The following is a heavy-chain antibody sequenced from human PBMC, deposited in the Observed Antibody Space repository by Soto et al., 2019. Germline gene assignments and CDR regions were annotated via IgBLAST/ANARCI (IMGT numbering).Heavy chain of an antibody. V-gene: IGHV3-30*18. J-gene: IGHJ6*02. CDR2: ISYDGSNK. D-gene: IGHD1-26*01. CDR1: GFTFSAYG. CDR3: AKVTFSGDYYYSYGLDV. Sequence: PGGSLRLSCAASGFTFSAYGMHWVRQAPGKGLEWVAVISYDGSNKYYADPVKGRFTISRDNSKNTLYLQMNSLRAEDTAVYFCAKVTFSGDYYYSYGLDVWGQGTTVTVSS.